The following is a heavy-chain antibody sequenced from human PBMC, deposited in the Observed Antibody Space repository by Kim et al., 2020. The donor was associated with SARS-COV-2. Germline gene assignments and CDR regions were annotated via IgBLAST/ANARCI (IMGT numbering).Heavy chain of an antibody. CDR1: GFTFSSYG. CDR2: IWSDGNNK. D-gene: IGHD1-1*01. CDR3: ARDQLDAIATGFDC. V-gene: IGHV3-33*01. J-gene: IGHJ4*02. Sequence: GGSLRLSCAASGFTFSSYGMHWVRQAPGKGLEWVAIIWSDGNNKYYADSVKGRFTISRDNSKNTLYLQMDSLRAEDTAVYYCARDQLDAIATGFDCWGQGTLVTVSS.